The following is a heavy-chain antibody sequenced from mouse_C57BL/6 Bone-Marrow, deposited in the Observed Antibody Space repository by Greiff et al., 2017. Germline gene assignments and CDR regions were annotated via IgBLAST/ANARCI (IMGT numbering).Heavy chain of an antibody. V-gene: IGHV1-82*01. Sequence: VKLVESGPELVKPGASVKISCKASGYAFRSSWMNWVKQRPGKGLEWIGRIYPGDGDTNYNGKFKGKATLTADKSSSTAYMQLSRLSSEDSAVYFCAICDSSGYYYAMDYWGQGTSVTVSS. D-gene: IGHD3-2*02. J-gene: IGHJ4*01. CDR2: IYPGDGDT. CDR1: GYAFRSSW. CDR3: AICDSSGYYYAMDY.